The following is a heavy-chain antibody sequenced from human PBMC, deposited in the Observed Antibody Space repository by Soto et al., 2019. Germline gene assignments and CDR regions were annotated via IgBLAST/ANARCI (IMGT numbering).Heavy chain of an antibody. D-gene: IGHD3-22*01. Sequence: GASVKVSCKASGFTFTSSAVQWVRQARGQRLEWIGWIVVGSGNTNYAQKFQERVTITRDMSTSTAYMELSSLRSEDTAVYYCAADQNYYDSSGYYLLDYWGQGTLVTFSS. CDR2: IVVGSGNT. V-gene: IGHV1-58*01. J-gene: IGHJ4*02. CDR3: AADQNYYDSSGYYLLDY. CDR1: GFTFTSSA.